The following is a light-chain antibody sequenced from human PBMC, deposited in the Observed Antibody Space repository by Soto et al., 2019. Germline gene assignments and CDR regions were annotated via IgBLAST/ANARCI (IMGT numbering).Light chain of an antibody. CDR3: QQYNTYPYT. CDR1: QSIRSW. CDR2: KAS. Sequence: DIQMTQSPSTLSASVGDRVTITCRASQSIRSWLAWYQQKPGKAPNLLIYKASSLESGVPSRFSGSGSGTDFTLTISSLQPDDFATYYCQQYNTYPYTFGPGTEVDIK. J-gene: IGKJ3*01. V-gene: IGKV1-5*03.